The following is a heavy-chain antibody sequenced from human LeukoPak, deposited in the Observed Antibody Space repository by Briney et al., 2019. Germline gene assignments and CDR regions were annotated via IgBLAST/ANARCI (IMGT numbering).Heavy chain of an antibody. J-gene: IGHJ4*02. CDR1: GGSISSSSYY. D-gene: IGHD1-26*01. V-gene: IGHV4-39*07. CDR2: IYYSGST. Sequence: PSETLSLTCTVSGGSISSSSYYWGWIRQPPGKGLEWIGSIYYSGSTYYNPSLKSRVTISVDTSKNQFSLKLSSVTAADTAVYYCARVPTLRGRYFDYWGQGTLVTVSS. CDR3: ARVPTLRGRYFDY.